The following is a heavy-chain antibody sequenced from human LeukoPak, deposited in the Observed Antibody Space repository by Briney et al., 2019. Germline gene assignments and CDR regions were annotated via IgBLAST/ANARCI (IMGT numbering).Heavy chain of an antibody. CDR3: ARADGSGYYSY. CDR1: GFTFSTSD. Sequence: GGSLRLSCAASGFTFSTSDMHWVRHSTGKGLEWVSAIGTVGDTYYPGSVKGRFTISRENAKNSLYLQMNSLRAGDTAVYYCARADGSGYYSYWGQGTLVTVSS. D-gene: IGHD3-22*01. V-gene: IGHV3-13*01. J-gene: IGHJ4*02. CDR2: IGTVGDT.